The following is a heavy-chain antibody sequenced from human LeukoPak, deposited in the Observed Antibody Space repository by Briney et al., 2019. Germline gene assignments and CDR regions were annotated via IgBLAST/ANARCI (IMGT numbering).Heavy chain of an antibody. CDR3: ARERNWGVDYYFDY. CDR2: IIPIFGTA. J-gene: IGHJ4*02. CDR1: GGTFSSYA. D-gene: IGHD7-27*01. Sequence: PVKVSCKSSGGTFSSYAISWVRQAPGQGLEWMGGIIPIFGTANYAQKFQGRVTITADESTSTAYMELSSLRSEDTAVYYCARERNWGVDYYFDYWGQGTLVTVSS. V-gene: IGHV1-69*01.